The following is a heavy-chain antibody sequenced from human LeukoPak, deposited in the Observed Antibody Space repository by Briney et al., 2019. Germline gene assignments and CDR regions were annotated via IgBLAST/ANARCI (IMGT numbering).Heavy chain of an antibody. Sequence: SGESLKISCAASGFTFSDYAMSWVRQAAGKGLEWVSGISDTGRRTYYTDSVKGRFTISRDDSKKTVYLQMDTLRAEDTAIYFCARHDSFIPFWGQGTLVTVSS. J-gene: IGHJ4*02. CDR1: GFTFSDYA. CDR3: ARHDSFIPF. CDR2: ISDTGRRT. V-gene: IGHV3-23*01. D-gene: IGHD2-21*01.